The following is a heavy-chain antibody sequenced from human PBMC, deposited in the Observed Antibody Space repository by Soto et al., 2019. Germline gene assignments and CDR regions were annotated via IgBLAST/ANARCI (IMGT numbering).Heavy chain of an antibody. CDR2: IYNSGST. V-gene: IGHV4-59*01. CDR1: GGSISSYY. CDR3: AYGDYRGRFEA. J-gene: IGHJ5*02. D-gene: IGHD4-17*01. Sequence: PSEHLSLTFTVSGGSISSYYWSWIRQPPGKGLEWIGYIYNSGSTNYNPSLKSRVTISVDTSKNQFSLKLSSVTAADTAVEDGAYGDYRGRFEAWGQGTRVNV.